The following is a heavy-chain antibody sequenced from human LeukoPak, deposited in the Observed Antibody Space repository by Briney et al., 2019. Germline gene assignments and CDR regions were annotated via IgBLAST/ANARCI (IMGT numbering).Heavy chain of an antibody. CDR1: GYTFTGYY. D-gene: IGHD6-19*01. V-gene: IGHV1-2*02. CDR2: INSNSGGT. Sequence: ASVKVSCKASGYTFTGYYMHWVRQAPGQGLEWMGWINSNSGGTNYAQKFQGRVTMTRDTSISTAYMELSRLRSDDTAVYYCASVLYSSGWYENWGQGTLVTVSS. J-gene: IGHJ4*02. CDR3: ASVLYSSGWYEN.